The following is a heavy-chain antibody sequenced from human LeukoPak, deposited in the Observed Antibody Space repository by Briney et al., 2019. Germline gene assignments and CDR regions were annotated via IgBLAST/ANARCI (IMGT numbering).Heavy chain of an antibody. D-gene: IGHD2-2*01. CDR2: NNPHSGDT. CDR3: PRVRSKYYSSSSCYLSY. V-gene: IGHV1-2*02. Sequence: ASVKVSCKASGYTFTGYYMHWVRQPPGQGLECMGWNNPHSGDTHYAQKLQRRVTMTRDTSNSTAYVALSRLRSAHAAVFHCPRVRSKYYSSSSCYLSYWGQGPGVTVSS. CDR1: GYTFTGYY. J-gene: IGHJ4*02.